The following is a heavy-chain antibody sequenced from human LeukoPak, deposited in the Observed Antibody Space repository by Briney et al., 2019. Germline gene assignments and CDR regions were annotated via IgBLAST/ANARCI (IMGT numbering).Heavy chain of an antibody. CDR1: DYSISSGYF. Sequence: SETLSLTCTVSDYSISSGYFWTWIRQPPGKGLEWIGSIFHTGSSYYNPSLKSPVAISVDTSKNQFSLKLSSVTAADTAVYYCARWDSSAWFYDFWGQGTLVTVSS. CDR2: IFHTGSS. J-gene: IGHJ4*02. D-gene: IGHD6-19*01. V-gene: IGHV4-38-2*02. CDR3: ARWDSSAWFYDF.